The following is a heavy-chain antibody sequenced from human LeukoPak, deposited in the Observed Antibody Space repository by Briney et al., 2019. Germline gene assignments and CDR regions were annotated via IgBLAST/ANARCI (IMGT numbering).Heavy chain of an antibody. V-gene: IGHV4-34*01. D-gene: IGHD3-22*01. Sequence: GSLRLSCAASGFTFSSYWMSWVRQPPGKGLEWIGEINHSGSTNYNPSLKSRVTISVDTSKNQFSLKLSSVTAADTAVYYCASTSTYYYDSSGYSSYWGQGTLVTVSS. CDR2: INHSGST. CDR3: ASTSTYYYDSSGYSSY. J-gene: IGHJ4*02. CDR1: GFTFSSYW.